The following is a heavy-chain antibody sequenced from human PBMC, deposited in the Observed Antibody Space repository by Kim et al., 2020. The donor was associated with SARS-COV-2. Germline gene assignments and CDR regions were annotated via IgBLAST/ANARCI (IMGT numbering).Heavy chain of an antibody. V-gene: IGHV1-18*01. D-gene: IGHD4-17*01. J-gene: IGHJ4*02. CDR2: ISAYNGNT. CDR3: ARASHDYGDYHEGYY. CDR1: GYTFTSYG. Sequence: ASVKVSCKASGYTFTSYGISWVRQAPGQGLEWMGWISAYNGNTNYAQKLQGRVTMTTDTSTSTAYMELRSLRSDDTAVYYCARASHDYGDYHEGYYWGQGTLVTVSS.